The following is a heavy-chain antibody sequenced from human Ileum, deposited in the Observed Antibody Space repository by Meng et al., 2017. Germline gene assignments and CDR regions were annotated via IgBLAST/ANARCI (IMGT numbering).Heavy chain of an antibody. V-gene: IGHV6-1*01. CDR2: TYYRSKWYS. Sequence: VQLSQSGPGLVEPPQTLSPTCAVSGGSVSSNIAAWNWIRQSPLRGLEWLGRTYYRSKWYSEYAVSVKSRISITPDTSKNQFSLQMNSVTPEDTAVYYCASGSGSLDYWGPGTLVTVSS. CDR1: GGSVSSNIAA. J-gene: IGHJ4*02. D-gene: IGHD3-3*01. CDR3: ASGSGSLDY.